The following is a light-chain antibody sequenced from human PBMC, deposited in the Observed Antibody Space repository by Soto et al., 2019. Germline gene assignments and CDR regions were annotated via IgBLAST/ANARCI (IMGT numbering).Light chain of an antibody. Sequence: QPASVSGSPGQSLAISCTGTRSDVGGYSYVSWYQQHPGKAPKLVIYDVTSRPSGVSDRFSGSKSGNTASLTISGLQAEDEADYYCSSYRSGDTLVFGGGTKVTVL. V-gene: IGLV2-14*03. CDR3: SSYRSGDTLV. CDR2: DVT. J-gene: IGLJ3*02. CDR1: RSDVGGYSY.